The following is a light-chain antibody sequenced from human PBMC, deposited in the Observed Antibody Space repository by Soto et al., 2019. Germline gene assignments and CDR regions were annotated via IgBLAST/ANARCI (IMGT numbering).Light chain of an antibody. Sequence: DIQMTQSPSTLSASVGDSVTVTCRASQSVSTWLAWYQQKPGKAPKLLISDASSFESGVPSRFSGSGSGTEFTLTISSLQPDDFAPYYCQQYHTWTFGQGTKVEMK. CDR3: QQYHTWT. V-gene: IGKV1-5*01. CDR1: QSVSTW. CDR2: DAS. J-gene: IGKJ1*01.